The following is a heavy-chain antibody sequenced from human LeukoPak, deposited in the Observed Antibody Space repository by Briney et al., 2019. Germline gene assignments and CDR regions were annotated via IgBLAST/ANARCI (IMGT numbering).Heavy chain of an antibody. Sequence: GGSLGLSCAVSGLKFTDAWMNWVRQAPGKGLEWVGRIKSKGSGGTIDYAAPVKGRFTISRDDSKNTLYLQMNSLKTEDTAVYYCTWDSSGFYLLDSWGQGTLVTVSS. CDR3: TWDSSGFYLLDS. CDR2: IKSKGSGGTI. CDR1: GLKFTDAW. V-gene: IGHV3-15*07. J-gene: IGHJ4*02. D-gene: IGHD3-22*01.